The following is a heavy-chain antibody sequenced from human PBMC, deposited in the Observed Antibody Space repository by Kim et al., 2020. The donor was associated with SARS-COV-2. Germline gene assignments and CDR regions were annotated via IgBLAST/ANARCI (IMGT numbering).Heavy chain of an antibody. CDR2: INTNTGNP. J-gene: IGHJ4*02. D-gene: IGHD6-19*01. V-gene: IGHV7-4-1*02. CDR1: GYTFISYA. CDR3: ARGPYGGWYPRYYFDY. Sequence: ASVKVSCKASGYTFISYAMNWVRQAPGQGLEWMGWINTNTGNPTYAQGFTGRFVFSLDTSVSTAYLQISSLKAEDTAVYYCARGPYGGWYPRYYFDYWGQGTLVTVSS.